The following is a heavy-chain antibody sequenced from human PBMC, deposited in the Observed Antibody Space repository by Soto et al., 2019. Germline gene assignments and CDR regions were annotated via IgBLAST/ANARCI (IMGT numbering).Heavy chain of an antibody. CDR1: GASIRGHY. CDR3: ATIHAYDSLCYFDK. Sequence: QVQLQESGPGLVKLSGTLSLTCTVSGASIRGHYWRWIRQPPGKGPEWIGYVYDSGATNYDQLLVRPVTISVDTSKNQFFLQLTSPTPAATAVSYLATIHAYDSLCYFDKCGPGTVVSV. V-gene: IGHV4-4*08. CDR2: VYDSGAT. J-gene: IGHJ4*02. D-gene: IGHD3-22*01.